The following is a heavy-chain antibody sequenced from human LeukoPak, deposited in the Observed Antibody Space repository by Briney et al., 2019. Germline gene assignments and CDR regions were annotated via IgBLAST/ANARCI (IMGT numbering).Heavy chain of an antibody. V-gene: IGHV4-61*05. CDR1: GGSISSSSYY. CDR3: ARLRYGMDV. Sequence: PSETLSLTCTVSGGSISSSSYYWGWIRQPPGKGLEWIGYIYYSGSTNYNPSLKSRVTISVDTSKNQFSLKLSSVTAADTAVYYCARLRYGMDVWGQGTTVTVSS. D-gene: IGHD3-16*01. CDR2: IYYSGST. J-gene: IGHJ6*02.